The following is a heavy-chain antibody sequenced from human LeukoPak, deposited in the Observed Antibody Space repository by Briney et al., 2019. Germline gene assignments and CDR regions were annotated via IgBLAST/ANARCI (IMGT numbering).Heavy chain of an antibody. CDR1: GYSFSNYW. CDR2: IHPGDSDT. Sequence: GESLKISCKGSGYSFSNYWIGWVRQMPGKGLESMGIIHPGDSDTRYSPSFQGQVTISADKSINTAYLQWSSLKASDTAMYYCARHRVLPSGRWYDYWVQGTLVTVSS. V-gene: IGHV5-51*01. CDR3: ARHRVLPSGRWYDY. D-gene: IGHD2-15*01. J-gene: IGHJ4*02.